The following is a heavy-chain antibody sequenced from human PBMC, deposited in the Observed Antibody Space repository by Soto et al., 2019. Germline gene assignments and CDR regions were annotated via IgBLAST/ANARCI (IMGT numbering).Heavy chain of an antibody. CDR3: AQALVFTGGDGFDI. J-gene: IGHJ3*02. CDR1: GGSITTXXXX. CDR2: IYYSGNT. V-gene: IGHV4-31*02. Sequence: QVRLQEWGPGLVKPSQTLSLKCSVSGGSITTXXXXXXXXXXXXXXGXEWIGDIYYSGNTYYNASLKSRVTISVEAAKNQFSLKLSSVTAADTAVYYCAQALVFTGGDGFDIWGQGRLVTVSS. D-gene: IGHD1-1*01.